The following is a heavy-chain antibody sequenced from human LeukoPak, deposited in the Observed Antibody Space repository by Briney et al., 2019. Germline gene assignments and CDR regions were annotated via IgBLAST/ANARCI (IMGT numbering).Heavy chain of an antibody. Sequence: GGSLRLSCAASGFTFSSYGMHWVRQAPGKGLEWVAVISYDGSNKYYADSVQGRFTISRDNSKNTLYLQMNSLRAEDTAVYYCARTGGTSSPFFDYWGQGTLVTVSS. CDR3: ARTGGTSSPFFDY. D-gene: IGHD6-6*01. V-gene: IGHV3-30*03. CDR2: ISYDGSNK. J-gene: IGHJ4*02. CDR1: GFTFSSYG.